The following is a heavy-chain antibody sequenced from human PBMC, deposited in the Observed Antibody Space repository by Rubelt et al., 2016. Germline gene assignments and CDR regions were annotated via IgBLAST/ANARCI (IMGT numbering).Heavy chain of an antibody. Sequence: QVQLQESGPGLVKPSETLSLSCTVSGGSISSYYWSWVRQPPGKGLEWIGYIYFTGTTNYNPSLKSRVAMSVDTSENQFTRKLSSVTAVDTAVYYWSRSTARSDFDDWVQGTLVTVSS. CDR2: IYFTGTT. V-gene: IGHV4-59*01. J-gene: IGHJ4*02. D-gene: IGHD2-8*02. CDR1: GGSISSYY. CDR3: SRSTARSDFDD.